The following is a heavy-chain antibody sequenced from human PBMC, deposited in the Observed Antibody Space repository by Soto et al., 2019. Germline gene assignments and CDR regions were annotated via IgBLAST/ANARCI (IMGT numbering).Heavy chain of an antibody. CDR3: ARIVAGDNLFDP. D-gene: IGHD2-21*01. J-gene: IGHJ5*02. CDR1: GFSLSSPRMG. Sequence: QVTLKESGPVLVKPPETLTLTCTVSGFSLSSPRMGVSWIRQPPGKALEWLAHIFWNDEKSYSPSQKSRLTTSKETSKSQVVLTMTNMDPVDTATYYSARIVAGDNLFDPWGQGTLVTVSS. V-gene: IGHV2-26*01. CDR2: IFWNDEK.